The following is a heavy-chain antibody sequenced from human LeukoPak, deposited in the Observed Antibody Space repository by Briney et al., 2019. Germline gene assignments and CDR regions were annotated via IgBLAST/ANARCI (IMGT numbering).Heavy chain of an antibody. D-gene: IGHD3-22*01. CDR2: ISSSSTHI. CDR1: GFTFSSYT. CDR3: ARDLPGAYYYDSSGSLRTADY. V-gene: IGHV3-21*01. Sequence: GGSLRLSCAASGFTFSSYTMNWVRQAPGKGLEWVSSISSSSTHIYYADSVKGRFTISRDNAKNSLYLQMNSLRAGDTAVYYCARDLPGAYYYDSSGSLRTADYWGQGTLVTVSS. J-gene: IGHJ4*02.